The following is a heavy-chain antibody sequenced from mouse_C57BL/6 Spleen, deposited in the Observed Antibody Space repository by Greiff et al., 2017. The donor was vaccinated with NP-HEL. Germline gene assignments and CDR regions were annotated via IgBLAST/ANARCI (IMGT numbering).Heavy chain of an antibody. V-gene: IGHV1-85*01. CDR1: GYTFTSYD. J-gene: IGHJ3*01. CDR3: AETGRFAY. D-gene: IGHD4-1*01. Sequence: QVHVKQSGPELVKPGASVKLSCKASGYTFTSYDINWVKQRPGQGLEWIGWIYPRDGSTKYNEKFKGKATLTVDTSSSTAYMELHSLTSEDSAVYFCAETGRFAYWGQGTLVTVSA. CDR2: IYPRDGST.